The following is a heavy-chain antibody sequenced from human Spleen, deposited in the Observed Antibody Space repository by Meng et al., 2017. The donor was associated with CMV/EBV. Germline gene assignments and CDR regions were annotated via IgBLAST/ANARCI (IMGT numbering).Heavy chain of an antibody. CDR2: NYCSAIT. J-gene: IGHJ4*02. D-gene: IGHD3-22*01. Sequence: VRLQETAAGLVKPSRTRSLTCTTSCCSISSGEYSWNWIRRIPGKCLEWIGYNYCSAITYYNPSLKSRVTRSVDTSKNKFSLKLSSVSDADTAVYYCARGGYWLDYWGQGTLVTVSS. CDR3: ARGGYWLDY. V-gene: IGHV4-30-4*08. CDR1: CCSISSGEYS.